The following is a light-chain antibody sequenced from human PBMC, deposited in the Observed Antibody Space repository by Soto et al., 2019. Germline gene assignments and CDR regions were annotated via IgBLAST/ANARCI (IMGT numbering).Light chain of an antibody. CDR1: QSVSSSY. CDR2: GAS. Sequence: EIVLTQSPGTLSLSPGERATLSCRASQSVSSSYLAWYQQKPGQTPRLLIYGASSRATGIPDRFSGSGSGTDFTVTISRLVHEDVAVYYCQQFGNSPYTFGQGTKLEIK. V-gene: IGKV3-20*01. CDR3: QQFGNSPYT. J-gene: IGKJ2*01.